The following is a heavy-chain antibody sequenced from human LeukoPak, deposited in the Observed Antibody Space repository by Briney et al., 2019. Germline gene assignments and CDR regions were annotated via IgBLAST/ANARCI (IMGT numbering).Heavy chain of an antibody. CDR2: IYYSGST. V-gene: IGHV4-59*08. CDR3: ARHGVVPAAIGY. J-gene: IGHJ4*02. Sequence: SETLSLTCTVSGGSISSYYWSWIRQPPGKGLEWIGYIYYSGSTNYNPSLKSRVTISVDTSKNQFSLKLSSVTAADTAVYYCARHGVVPAAIGYWGQGTLVTVSS. D-gene: IGHD2-2*01. CDR1: GGSISSYY.